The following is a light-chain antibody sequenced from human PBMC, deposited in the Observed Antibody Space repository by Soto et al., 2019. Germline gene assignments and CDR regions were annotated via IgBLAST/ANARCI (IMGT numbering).Light chain of an antibody. V-gene: IGLV1-47*01. CDR3: AAWDDSLSPYV. CDR1: SSNIGSNY. J-gene: IGLJ1*01. CDR2: RNN. Sequence: QSVLTQPPSASGTPGQRVTISCSGSSSNIGSNYVYWYQQLPGTAPKLLIYRNNQRPSGVPDRFSGSKSGTSASLAISGLRSEDEADYYCAAWDDSLSPYVFGTGTQLTVL.